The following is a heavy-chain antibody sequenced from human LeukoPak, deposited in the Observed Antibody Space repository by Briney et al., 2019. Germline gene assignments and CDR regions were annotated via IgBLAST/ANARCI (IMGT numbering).Heavy chain of an antibody. V-gene: IGHV4-30-4*01. CDR3: ARVWYGGNSADIKSPRKYWYFDL. CDR2: IYYSGST. J-gene: IGHJ2*01. Sequence: SETLSLTCTVSGGSISSGDYYWSWIRQPPGKGLEWIGYIYYSGSTYYNPSLKSRVTISLDTSKNQFSLKLNSVTAADTAVYYCARVWYGGNSADIKSPRKYWYFDLWGRGTLVTVSS. D-gene: IGHD4-23*01. CDR1: GGSISSGDYY.